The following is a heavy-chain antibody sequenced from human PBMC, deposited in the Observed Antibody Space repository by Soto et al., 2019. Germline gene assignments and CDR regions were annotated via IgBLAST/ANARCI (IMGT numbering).Heavy chain of an antibody. D-gene: IGHD3-3*01. CDR2: ISGSGSTK. V-gene: IGHV3-11*01. CDR3: VREDVLRFLEWSNDAFDI. J-gene: IGHJ3*02. Sequence: GGSLRLSCAASGFTFSDYYMSWIRQAPGKGLEWVSYISGSGSTKYHADSVKGRFTISRDNAKNSLYLQMNSLRAEDTAVYYCVREDVLRFLEWSNDAFDIWGQGTMVTVSS. CDR1: GFTFSDYY.